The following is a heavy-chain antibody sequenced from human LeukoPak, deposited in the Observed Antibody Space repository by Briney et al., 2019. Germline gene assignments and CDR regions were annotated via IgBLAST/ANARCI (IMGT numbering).Heavy chain of an antibody. CDR1: GFTFSSYA. CDR2: ISGSGGNT. D-gene: IGHD4-11*01. J-gene: IGHJ5*02. V-gene: IGHV3-23*01. Sequence: PGGSLRLSCTASGFTFSSYAMSWVRQGPGKGPQWVSAISGSGGNTYYADSVKGRFIISRDNSRNTLYLQMNSLRVEDTAVYYCAKWRLQRDNWFDPWGQGTQVTVSS. CDR3: AKWRLQRDNWFDP.